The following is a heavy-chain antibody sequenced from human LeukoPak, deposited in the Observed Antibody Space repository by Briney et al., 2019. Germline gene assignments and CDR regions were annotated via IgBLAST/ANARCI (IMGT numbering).Heavy chain of an antibody. CDR3: ARSPSLGDPIDY. J-gene: IGHJ4*02. V-gene: IGHV3-21*01. CDR1: GLTFSGYS. Sequence: GRSLRLSCAASGLTFSGYSMNWVRQAPGKGLEWVSSISSSSRYIYYADSVKGRFTITRDNAKNSLYLQMNSLRAEDTAVYYCARSPSLGDPIDYWGQGTLVTVSS. CDR2: ISSSSRYI. D-gene: IGHD2-21*01.